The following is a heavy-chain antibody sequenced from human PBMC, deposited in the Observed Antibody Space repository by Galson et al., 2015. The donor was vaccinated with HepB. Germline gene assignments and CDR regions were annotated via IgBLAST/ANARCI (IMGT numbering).Heavy chain of an antibody. Sequence: ETLSLTCTVSGGSISSNYWSWLRQPPGKGPEWIAYISDSGTTDYNPSLRSRVHISIDTSRNQFSLKLSSVTAADTALYYCARLTGYDFYNWFDPWGQGARVTVSS. CDR3: ARLTGYDFYNWFDP. J-gene: IGHJ5*02. CDR2: ISDSGTT. CDR1: GGSISSNY. D-gene: IGHD5-12*01. V-gene: IGHV4-59*01.